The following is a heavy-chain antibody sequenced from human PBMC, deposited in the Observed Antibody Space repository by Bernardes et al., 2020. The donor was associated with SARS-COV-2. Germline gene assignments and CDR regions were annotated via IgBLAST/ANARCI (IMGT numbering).Heavy chain of an antibody. CDR1: GYTFTGYY. CDR3: SLPPTNYDRYGMDV. V-gene: IGHV1-2*02. CDR2: INPKSGGT. J-gene: IGHJ6*02. D-gene: IGHD3-22*01. Sequence: ASVKVSCKASGYTFTGYYIHWVRQAPGQGLEWMGWINPKSGGTNYAQNFQGRVTMTRDTSISTAYMELSRPRSDDTAVYYCSLPPTNYDRYGMDVWGQGTTVTVSS.